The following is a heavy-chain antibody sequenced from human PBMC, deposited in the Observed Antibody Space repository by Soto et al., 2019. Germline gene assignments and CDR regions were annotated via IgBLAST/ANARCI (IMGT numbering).Heavy chain of an antibody. CDR1: GGSITSYY. CDR2: IYYSGST. Sequence: SETLSLTCTVSGGSITSYYWSWIRQPPGKGLEWIGYIYYSGSTNSSPSLKSRVTMSVDTSKNQFSLKLSSVTAADTAVYYFARVTVTDSSSWYYYYYGMDVWGQGTTVTVSS. J-gene: IGHJ6*02. D-gene: IGHD6-13*01. V-gene: IGHV4-59*12. CDR3: ARVTVTDSSSWYYYYYGMDV.